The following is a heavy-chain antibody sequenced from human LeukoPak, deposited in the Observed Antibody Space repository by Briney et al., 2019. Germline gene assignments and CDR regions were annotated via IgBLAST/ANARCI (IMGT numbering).Heavy chain of an antibody. CDR1: GGSISSYY. CDR2: IYTSGST. V-gene: IGHV4-4*07. CDR3: ARDELGYCSSTSCYEGYYYYYYMDV. D-gene: IGHD2-2*01. J-gene: IGHJ6*03. Sequence: SETLSLTCTVPGGSISSYYWSWIRQPAGKGLEWIGRIYTSGSTNYNPSLKSRVTMSVDTSKNQFSLKLSSVTAADTAVYYCARDELGYCSSTSCYEGYYYYYYMDVWGKGTTVTVSS.